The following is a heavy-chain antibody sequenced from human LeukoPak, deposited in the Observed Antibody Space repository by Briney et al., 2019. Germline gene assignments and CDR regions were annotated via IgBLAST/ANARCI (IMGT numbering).Heavy chain of an antibody. V-gene: IGHV1-18*01. D-gene: IGHD3-10*01. CDR2: ISAYNGNT. J-gene: IGHJ6*03. Sequence: ASVKVSCKASGYTFTSYGISWVRQAPGQGLEWMGWISAYNGNTNYAQKLQGRVTMTTDTSTSTAYMELRSLRSEDTAVYYCARVTMVRVYYYYYYYMDVWGKGTTVTISS. CDR3: ARVTMVRVYYYYYYYMDV. CDR1: GYTFTSYG.